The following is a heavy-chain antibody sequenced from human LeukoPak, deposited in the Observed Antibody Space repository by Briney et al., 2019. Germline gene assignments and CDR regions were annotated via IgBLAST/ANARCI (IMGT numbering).Heavy chain of an antibody. CDR3: AKDGTTTVTFDY. CDR1: GFTFSSYA. Sequence: GGSLRLSCAASGFTFSSYAMSWVRQAPGKGLEWVSVISGSGGSTYYRDSVKGRFTISKDNSKNTLYLQMNSLTAGDTAVYFCAKDGTTTVTFDYWGQGTLVTVSS. D-gene: IGHD4-11*01. J-gene: IGHJ4*02. CDR2: ISGSGGST. V-gene: IGHV3-23*01.